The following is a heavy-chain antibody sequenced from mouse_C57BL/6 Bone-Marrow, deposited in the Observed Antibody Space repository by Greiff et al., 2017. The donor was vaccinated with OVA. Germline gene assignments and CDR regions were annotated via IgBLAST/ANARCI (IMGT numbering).Heavy chain of an antibody. J-gene: IGHJ2*01. V-gene: IGHV14-4*01. CDR3: TSNWAGDFDY. D-gene: IGHD4-1*01. CDR1: GFNIKDDY. Sequence: VQLKQSGAELVRPGASVKLSCTASGFNIKDDYMHWVKQRPEQGLEWIGWIDPENGDTEYASKFQGKATITADTSSNTAYLQLSSLTSEDTAVYYCTSNWAGDFDYWGQGTTRTVSS. CDR2: IDPENGDT.